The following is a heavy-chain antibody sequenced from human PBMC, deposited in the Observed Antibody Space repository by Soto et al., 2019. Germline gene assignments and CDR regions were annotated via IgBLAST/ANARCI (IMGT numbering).Heavy chain of an antibody. D-gene: IGHD1-1*01. V-gene: IGHV3-30-3*01. CDR2: ISYDGSNK. CDR1: GFTFSSYA. Sequence: QVQLMESGGGVVQPGRSLRLSCAASGFTFSSYAMHWVRQAPGKGLEWVAVISYDGSNKYYADSVRDRFTISRDNSKNTLYLQMNSLRAEDTAVYSCAKEVERNFDYWGQGTLVTVSS. CDR3: AKEVERNFDY. J-gene: IGHJ4*02.